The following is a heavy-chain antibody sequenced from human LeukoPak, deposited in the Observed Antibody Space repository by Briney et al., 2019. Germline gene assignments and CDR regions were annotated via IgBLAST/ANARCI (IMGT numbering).Heavy chain of an antibody. V-gene: IGHV1-69*05. Sequence: ASVKVSCKASGGTFSSYAISWVRQAPGQGLEWMGGIIPIFGTANYAQKFQGRVTITTDESTSTAYMELSSLRSEDTAVYYCARTLTVTTYQRYYYYYMDVWDKGTTVTVSS. J-gene: IGHJ6*03. CDR2: IIPIFGTA. CDR3: ARTLTVTTYQRYYYYYMDV. D-gene: IGHD4-11*01. CDR1: GGTFSSYA.